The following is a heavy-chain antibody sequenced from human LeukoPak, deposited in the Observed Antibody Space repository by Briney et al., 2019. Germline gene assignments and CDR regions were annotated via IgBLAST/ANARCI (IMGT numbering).Heavy chain of an antibody. D-gene: IGHD6-19*01. Sequence: GGSLRLSCAASGFTFSSYAMSWVRQAPGKGLEWVSAITSGGGSTYYADSVKGRVTISRDNSKNTLYLQMNSLRAEDTAVYYCAKGSSSGWPYYFEYWGQGTLVTVSS. CDR1: GFTFSSYA. J-gene: IGHJ4*02. CDR3: AKGSSSGWPYYFEY. CDR2: ITSGGGST. V-gene: IGHV3-23*01.